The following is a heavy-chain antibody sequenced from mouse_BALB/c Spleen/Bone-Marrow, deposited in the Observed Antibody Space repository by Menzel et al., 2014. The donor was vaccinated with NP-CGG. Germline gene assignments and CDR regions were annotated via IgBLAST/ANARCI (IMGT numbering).Heavy chain of an antibody. CDR1: GFTFTDCY. CDR2: IRNKANGYTT. CDR3: ARDENYDIYWYFDV. J-gene: IGHJ1*01. V-gene: IGHV7-3*02. Sequence: EVNVVESGGGLVQPGGSLRLSCATSGFTFTDCYMSWVRQTPGKALEWLGFIRNKANGYTTDYSVSVKGRFTISRDNSQSILYLQMNTLRAEDSATYYCARDENYDIYWYFDVWGAGTTVTVSS. D-gene: IGHD1-1*01.